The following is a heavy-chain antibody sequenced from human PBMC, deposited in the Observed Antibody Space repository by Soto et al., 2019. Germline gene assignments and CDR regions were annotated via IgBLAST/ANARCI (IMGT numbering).Heavy chain of an antibody. D-gene: IGHD3-3*01. J-gene: IGHJ3*02. V-gene: IGHV4-59*01. Sequence: LSLTCTVSSGSMSGYYWNWIRQPPGKGLEWIGYIYYSGSTNYNPSLKSRVTISVDTSKNQFSLKLSSVTAADTAVYYCARAGDYDFWSGYSNDAFDIWGQGTMVTVSS. CDR3: ARAGDYDFWSGYSNDAFDI. CDR2: IYYSGST. CDR1: SGSMSGYY.